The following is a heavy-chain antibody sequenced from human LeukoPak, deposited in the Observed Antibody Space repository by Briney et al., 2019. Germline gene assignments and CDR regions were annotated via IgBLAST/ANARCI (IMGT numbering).Heavy chain of an antibody. CDR1: GFTFSSYG. D-gene: IGHD6-19*01. V-gene: IGHV3-30*18. Sequence: GGSLRLSCAASGFTFSSYGMHWVRQAPGKGLEWVAVISYDGSNKYYADSVKGRFTISRDNSKNTLYLQMNSLRAEDTAMYYCAKADQWLDLDYWGQGTLVTVSS. J-gene: IGHJ4*02. CDR3: AKADQWLDLDY. CDR2: ISYDGSNK.